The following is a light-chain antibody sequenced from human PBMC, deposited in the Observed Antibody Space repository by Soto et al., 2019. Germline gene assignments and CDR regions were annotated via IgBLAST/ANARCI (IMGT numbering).Light chain of an antibody. V-gene: IGLV3-1*01. J-gene: IGLJ2*01. CDR2: QDT. Sequence: SYELTQPPSVSVSPGQTASITCSGDKLGERYASWYQQKPGQSPVLVIYQDTKRPSGIPERFSGSNSGNTATLTISGTQTMDEADYYCQAWDSSTAVFGGGTKVTVL. CDR1: KLGERY. CDR3: QAWDSSTAV.